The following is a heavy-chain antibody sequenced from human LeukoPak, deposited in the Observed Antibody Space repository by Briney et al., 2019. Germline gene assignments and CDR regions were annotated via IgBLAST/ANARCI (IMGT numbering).Heavy chain of an antibody. J-gene: IGHJ5*02. CDR3: ARGPNIVVVVAATRRWFDP. D-gene: IGHD2-15*01. CDR2: INHSGST. CDR1: GGSFSGYY. Sequence: PSETLSLTCAVSGGSFSGYYWSWIRQPPGKGLEWMGEINHSGSTNYNPSLKSRVTISVDTSTTQFSLKLSSMTAADTAVYYCARGPNIVVVVAATRRWFDPWGQGTLVTVSS. V-gene: IGHV4-34*01.